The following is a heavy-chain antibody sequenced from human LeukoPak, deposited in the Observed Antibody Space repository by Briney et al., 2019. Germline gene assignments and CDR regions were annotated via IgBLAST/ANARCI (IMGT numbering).Heavy chain of an antibody. V-gene: IGHV1-2*02. Sequence: ASVKVSCKASGYTFTGYYMHWVRQAPGQGLEWMGWINPNSGGTNYAQKFQGRVTMTRDTSISTAYMELSRLRSDDTAVYYCARGEGVVVPAAQGNWFDPWGQGTLVTVSS. D-gene: IGHD2-2*01. CDR1: GYTFTGYY. J-gene: IGHJ5*02. CDR3: ARGEGVVVPAAQGNWFDP. CDR2: INPNSGGT.